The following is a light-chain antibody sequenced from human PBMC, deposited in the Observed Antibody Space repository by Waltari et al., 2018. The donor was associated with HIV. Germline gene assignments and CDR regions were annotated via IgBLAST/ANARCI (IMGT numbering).Light chain of an antibody. Sequence: QSVLTQPPSISAAPGQRVTISCSGSSSNIGNTGVSWYMFVRETPPKLLVYDNNKRPSGIPDRFSASQPGTSATLVIAGLQAGDEADYFCGTWDTGLSVLVFGGGTKLTVL. CDR2: DNN. CDR3: GTWDTGLSVLV. J-gene: IGLJ3*02. CDR1: SSNIGNTG. V-gene: IGLV1-51*01.